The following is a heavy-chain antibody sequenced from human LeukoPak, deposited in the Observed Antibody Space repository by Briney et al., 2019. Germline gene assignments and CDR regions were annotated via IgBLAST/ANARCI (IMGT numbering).Heavy chain of an antibody. CDR3: AKAHYDILTGADY. D-gene: IGHD3-9*01. CDR1: GFTFSSYW. J-gene: IGHJ4*02. Sequence: PGGSLRLSCAASGFTFSSYWMHWVRQAPGKGLVWVSRINNDGSITTYADSVKGRFTISRDNAKNTLYLQMNSLRAEDTAVYYCAKAHYDILTGADYWGQGTLVTVSS. V-gene: IGHV3-74*01. CDR2: INNDGSIT.